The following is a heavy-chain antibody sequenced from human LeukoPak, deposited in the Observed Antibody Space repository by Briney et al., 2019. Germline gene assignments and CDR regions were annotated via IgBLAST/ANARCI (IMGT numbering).Heavy chain of an antibody. CDR2: MNPNSGGT. J-gene: IGHJ4*02. CDR1: GYTFTSYY. D-gene: IGHD5-18*01. Sequence: ASGKVSCKASGYTFTSYYMHWVRQAPGQGRGWMGWMNPNSGGTNYAQKFQGRVTMTSDTSISTAYMELSRLRSDDTAVYYCARVRGYSYGYRYYFDYWGQGTLVTVSS. V-gene: IGHV1-2*02. CDR3: ARVRGYSYGYRYYFDY.